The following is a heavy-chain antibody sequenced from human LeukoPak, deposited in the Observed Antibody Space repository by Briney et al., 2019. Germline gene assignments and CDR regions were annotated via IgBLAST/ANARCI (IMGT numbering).Heavy chain of an antibody. V-gene: IGHV1-18*01. CDR3: ARGLEFRVLTYSSLGFVDY. D-gene: IGHD6-19*01. CDR2: ISGYNGDT. J-gene: IGHJ4*02. Sequence: ASVTVSCKASGYTFTSYGISWVRQAPGQGLEWVGWISGYNGDTNYAQKFQGRVTMTTDTSTSTAYMDLRSLRSDDTAVYYCARGLEFRVLTYSSLGFVDYWGQGTLVTVSS. CDR1: GYTFTSYG.